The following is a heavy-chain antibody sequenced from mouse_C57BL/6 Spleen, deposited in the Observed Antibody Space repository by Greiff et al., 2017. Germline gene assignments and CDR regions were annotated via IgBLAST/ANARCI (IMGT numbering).Heavy chain of an antibody. CDR2: INPNNGGT. CDR3: ARPDSSGLDY. CDR1: GYTFTDYN. Sequence: VQLQQSGPELVKPGASVKIPCKASGYTFTDYNMDWVKQSHGKSLEWIGDINPNNGGTIYNQKFKGKATLTVDKSSSTAYMELRSLTSEDTAVYYCARPDSSGLDYWGQGTTLTVSS. D-gene: IGHD3-2*02. J-gene: IGHJ2*01. V-gene: IGHV1-18*01.